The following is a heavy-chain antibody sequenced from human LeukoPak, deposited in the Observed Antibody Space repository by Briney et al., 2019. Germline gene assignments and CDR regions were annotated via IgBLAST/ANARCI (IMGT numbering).Heavy chain of an antibody. CDR2: IYSGGST. V-gene: IGHV3-53*01. CDR3: ARGIGTATNAFDI. D-gene: IGHD5-12*01. J-gene: IGHJ3*02. Sequence: PGGSLRLSCAASGFTVSSTYMAWVRQAPGKGLEWVSVIYSGGSTYYTDSVKGRFTIPRDNSKNTLYLQMNSLRAEDTAVYYCARGIGTATNAFDIWGQGTMVTVSS. CDR1: GFTVSSTY.